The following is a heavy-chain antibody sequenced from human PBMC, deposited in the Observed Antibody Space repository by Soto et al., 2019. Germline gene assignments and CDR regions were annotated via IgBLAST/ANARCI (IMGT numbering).Heavy chain of an antibody. CDR2: IDPTGVIR. V-gene: IGHV1-46*01. J-gene: IGHJ5*02. D-gene: IGHD6-13*01. CDR3: ARDQSWRHLVWWFDP. CDR1: GHTITNHF. Sequence: QAQLVQSATEVKNPGASVKVSCEASGHTITNHFVHWVRQAPGQGLEWMGTIDPTGVIRSYAQRFQGRVTMTRDMSTSTVYMELSSLTSDVTAVYYCARDQSWRHLVWWFDPWGQGTLVTVSS.